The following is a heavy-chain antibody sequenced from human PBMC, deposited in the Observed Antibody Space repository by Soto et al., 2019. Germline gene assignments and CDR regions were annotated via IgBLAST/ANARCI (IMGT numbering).Heavy chain of an antibody. Sequence: PSETLSLTCTVSGGSISRYYWSWIRQPAGKGLEWIGRIYTSGSTNYNPSLKSRVTMSVDTSKNQFSLKLSSVTAADTAVYYCARGPKNYYDISGYYLPAYYFDFWCQGPLVTVSS. CDR3: ARGPKNYYDISGYYLPAYYFDF. CDR2: IYTSGST. CDR1: GGSISRYY. V-gene: IGHV4-4*07. D-gene: IGHD3-22*01. J-gene: IGHJ4*02.